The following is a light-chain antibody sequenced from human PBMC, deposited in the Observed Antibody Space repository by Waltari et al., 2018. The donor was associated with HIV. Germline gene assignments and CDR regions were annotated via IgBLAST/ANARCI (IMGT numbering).Light chain of an antibody. Sequence: SYDLTQPPSVSVSPGQTATITCFGDALPREYVFWHQQKPGQAPVLLIYKDTERVSGIADRFSGSTSGTKVTLTITEVEAEDEAVYYCQSAAVGGSYGFGGGTKLTVL. V-gene: IGLV3-25*03. CDR1: ALPREY. J-gene: IGLJ2*01. CDR2: KDT. CDR3: QSAAVGGSYG.